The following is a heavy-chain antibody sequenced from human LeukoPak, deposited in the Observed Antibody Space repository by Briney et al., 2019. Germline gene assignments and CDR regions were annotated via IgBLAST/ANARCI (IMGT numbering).Heavy chain of an antibody. Sequence: GGSLRLSCAASGFTFSSYGMHWVRQAPGKGLEWVAFIRYDGSNKYYTVSVKGRFTISRDNSKNTLYLQMNSLRPEDTAVYYCAKDSRYTPDYWGQGTLVTVSS. CDR1: GFTFSSYG. CDR2: IRYDGSNK. J-gene: IGHJ4*02. V-gene: IGHV3-30*02. CDR3: AKDSRYTPDY. D-gene: IGHD1-1*01.